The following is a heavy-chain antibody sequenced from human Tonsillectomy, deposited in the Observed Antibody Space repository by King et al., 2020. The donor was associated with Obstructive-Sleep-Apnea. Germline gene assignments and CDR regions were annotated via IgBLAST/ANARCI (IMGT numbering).Heavy chain of an antibody. CDR3: ARKGASVSIDY. J-gene: IGHJ4*02. CDR1: GGSISRGGYY. D-gene: IGHD3-16*01. V-gene: IGHV4-31*03. CDR2: IYYSGST. Sequence: VQLQESGPGLVKPSQTLSLTCTVSGGSISRGGYYWSWILQHPGKGLEWLGYIYYSGSTYYNPSLKSRVTISVDTSKNQFSLKLSSVTAADTAVYYCARKGASVSIDYWGQGTLVTVSS.